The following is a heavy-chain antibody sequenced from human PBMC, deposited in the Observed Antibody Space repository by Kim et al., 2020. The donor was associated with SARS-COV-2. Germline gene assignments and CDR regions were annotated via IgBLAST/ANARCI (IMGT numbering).Heavy chain of an antibody. Sequence: SETLSLTCTVSGGSISSSSYYWGWIRQPPGKGLEWIGSIYYSGSTYYNPSLKSRVTISVDTSKNQFSLKLSSVTAADTAVYYCARGGPYCGGDCRDYWGQGTLVTVSS. CDR1: GGSISSSSYY. V-gene: IGHV4-39*01. CDR3: ARGGPYCGGDCRDY. D-gene: IGHD2-21*01. CDR2: IYYSGST. J-gene: IGHJ4*02.